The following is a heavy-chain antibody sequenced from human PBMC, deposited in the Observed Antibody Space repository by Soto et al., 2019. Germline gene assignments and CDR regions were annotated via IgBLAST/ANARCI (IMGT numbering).Heavy chain of an antibody. CDR2: MNPNSGNR. CDR3: ARGPARPNLNWFDP. V-gene: IGHV1-8*01. CDR1: GYTFTSYD. J-gene: IGHJ5*02. Sequence: QVQLVQSGAEVKTPGASVKVSCKASGYTFTSYDINWVRQATGQGLEWMGWMNPNSGNRDYAQKFQGRVTMTTNTSISTAYMALSSLRSEDTAVYYCARGPARPNLNWFDPWGQGTLVTVSS. D-gene: IGHD6-6*01.